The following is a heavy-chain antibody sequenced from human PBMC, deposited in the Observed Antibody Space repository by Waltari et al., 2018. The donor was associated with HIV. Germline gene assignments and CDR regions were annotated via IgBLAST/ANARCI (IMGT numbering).Heavy chain of an antibody. CDR3: ARASTDYYDSSGYYYGY. Sequence: EVQLVESGGGLVQPGGSLRLSCAASGFTFSSYWMSWVRQAPGKGLEWVANRKQDGSEKYYVDAVKGRLTISRDNAKNSLYLQMNSLRAEDTAVYYCARASTDYYDSSGYYYGYWGQGTLVTVSS. CDR2: RKQDGSEK. V-gene: IGHV3-7*01. J-gene: IGHJ4*02. CDR1: GFTFSSYW. D-gene: IGHD3-22*01.